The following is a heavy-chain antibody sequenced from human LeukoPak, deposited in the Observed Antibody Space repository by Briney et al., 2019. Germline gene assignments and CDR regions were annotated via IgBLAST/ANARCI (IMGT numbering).Heavy chain of an antibody. CDR1: GGTFSSYA. Sequence: ASVKVSCKASGGTFSSYAISWVRQAPGQGLEWMGGIIPIFGTANYAQKFQGRVTITADESTSTAYMELSSLRSEDTAVYYCASGSNYYDSSGYFPYWGQGTLVTVSS. D-gene: IGHD3-22*01. CDR3: ASGSNYYDSSGYFPY. CDR2: IIPIFGTA. V-gene: IGHV1-69*13. J-gene: IGHJ4*02.